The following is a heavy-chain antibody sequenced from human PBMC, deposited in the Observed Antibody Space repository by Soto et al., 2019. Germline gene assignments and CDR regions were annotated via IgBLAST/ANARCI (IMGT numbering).Heavy chain of an antibody. V-gene: IGHV4-39*01. CDR1: GGSISSSSYY. CDR2: IYYSGST. Sequence: PSETLSLTCTVSGGSISSSSYYWGWIRQPPGKGLEWIGSIYYSGSTYYNPSLKSRVTISVDTSKNQFSLKLSSVTAADTAVYYCVHWSGSGSDRTRAFDPWGQGTLVTVSS. D-gene: IGHD3-10*01. J-gene: IGHJ5*02. CDR3: VHWSGSGSDRTRAFDP.